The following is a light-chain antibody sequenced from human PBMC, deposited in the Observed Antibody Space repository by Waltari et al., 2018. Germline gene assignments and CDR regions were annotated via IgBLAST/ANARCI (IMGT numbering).Light chain of an antibody. Sequence: QSALTQPRSVSESPGQSVTISCTGTSSDVGGYNYVPWYQQHPGKAPKLMIYDVNKRPSGVPDRFSGYKSGNTASLTISGLQAEDEADYYCCSYAGRYTWVFGGGTKLTVL. V-gene: IGLV2-11*01. CDR3: CSYAGRYTWV. J-gene: IGLJ3*02. CDR2: DVN. CDR1: SSDVGGYNY.